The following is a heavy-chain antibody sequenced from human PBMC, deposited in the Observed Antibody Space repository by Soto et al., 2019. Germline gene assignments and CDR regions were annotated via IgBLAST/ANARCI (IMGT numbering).Heavy chain of an antibody. D-gene: IGHD3-22*01. J-gene: IGHJ4*02. CDR3: ARKLADDSSCYYWGFDY. V-gene: IGHV4-4*02. Sequence: SETLSLTCAVSGGSISSSNWWSWVRQPPGKGLEWIGEIYHSGSTNYNPSLLSRVTISVDNSKNQFSLKLSSVTAADTAVYYCARKLADDSSCYYWGFDYWGQGTLVTVSS. CDR1: GGSISSSNW. CDR2: IYHSGST.